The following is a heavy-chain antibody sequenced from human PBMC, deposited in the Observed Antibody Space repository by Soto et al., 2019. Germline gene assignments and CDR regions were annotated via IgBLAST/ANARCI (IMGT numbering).Heavy chain of an antibody. CDR3: AKRATTVPTPGNYFDF. V-gene: IGHV3-23*01. Sequence: EVQLLESGGDLVQPGGSLRLSCVASGFSFTDYSMTWVRQAPGRGLEWVSTLTGIGTTFYADSVKGRFTISRDNSKNTLSLQMHRLRTEDTALYHCAKRATTVPTPGNYFDFWGQGTLVTVSS. CDR2: LTGIGTT. CDR1: GFSFTDYS. D-gene: IGHD2-15*01. J-gene: IGHJ4*02.